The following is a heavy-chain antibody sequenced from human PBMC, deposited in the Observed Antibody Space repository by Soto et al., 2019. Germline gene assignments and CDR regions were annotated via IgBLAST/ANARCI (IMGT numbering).Heavy chain of an antibody. CDR1: GGTFSSYA. D-gene: IGHD3-3*01. V-gene: IGHV1-69-2*01. J-gene: IGHJ6*02. CDR2: VDPEDGET. Sequence: VQLVQSGAEVKKPGSSVKVSCKASGGTFSSYAISWVRQAPGKGLEWMGLVDPEDGETIYAEKFQGRVTITADTSTDTAYMELSSLRSEDTAVYYCATPGGFWSGIIYGMDVWGQGTTVTVSS. CDR3: ATPGGFWSGIIYGMDV.